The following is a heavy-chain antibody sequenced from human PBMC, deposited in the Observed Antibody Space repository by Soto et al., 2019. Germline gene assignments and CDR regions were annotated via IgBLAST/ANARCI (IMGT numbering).Heavy chain of an antibody. V-gene: IGHV4-39*01. J-gene: IGHJ4*02. CDR1: GGSISSSSYY. Sequence: SETLSLTCTVSGGSISSSSYYWGWIRQPPGKGLEWIGSIYYSGSTYYNPSLKSRVTISVDTSKNQFSLKLSSVTAADTAVYYCARRRLDSSGTPNDYWGQGTLVTVSS. CDR2: IYYSGST. CDR3: ARRRLDSSGTPNDY. D-gene: IGHD3-22*01.